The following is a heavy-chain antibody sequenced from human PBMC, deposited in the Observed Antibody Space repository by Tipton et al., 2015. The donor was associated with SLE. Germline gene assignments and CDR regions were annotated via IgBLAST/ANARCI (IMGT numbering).Heavy chain of an antibody. CDR3: ARGAGAQVDYSYMDV. Sequence: QSGAEVKKPGASVKVSCKASGYTFTSYGISWVRQAPGQGLEWMGWISAYNGSTNYAQKLQGRVTMTTDTSTSTAYMELRSLRSDATAVYYWARGAGAQVDYSYMDVWGKGTTVTVSS. J-gene: IGHJ6*03. CDR1: GYTFTSYG. D-gene: IGHD3-10*01. V-gene: IGHV1-18*01. CDR2: ISAYNGST.